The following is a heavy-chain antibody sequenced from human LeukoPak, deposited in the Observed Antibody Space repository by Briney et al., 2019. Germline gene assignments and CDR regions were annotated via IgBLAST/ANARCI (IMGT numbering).Heavy chain of an antibody. D-gene: IGHD2-21*02. CDR2: IKQSGIDK. Sequence: GGSLRLSCAASGFNFFNFWMSWVRQAPGKGLEWVATIKQSGIDKYYVDSVKGRFTISRDNAKNSMYLEMKNLRGDDTGIYYCVRDSGGAWSGLFDSWGQGTLVTVSS. CDR3: VRDSGGAWSGLFDS. V-gene: IGHV3-7*01. J-gene: IGHJ4*02. CDR1: GFNFFNFW.